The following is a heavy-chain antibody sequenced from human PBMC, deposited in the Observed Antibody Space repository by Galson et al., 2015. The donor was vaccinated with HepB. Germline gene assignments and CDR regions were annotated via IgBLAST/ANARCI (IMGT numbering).Heavy chain of an antibody. D-gene: IGHD6-13*01. Sequence: SVKVSCKASGGTFSSYAISWVRQAPGQGLEWMGGIIPIFGTANYAQKFQGRVTITADKPTSTAYMELSSLRSEDTAVYYCARDLAIAAAGPWYYGMDVWGQGTTVTVSS. V-gene: IGHV1-69*06. CDR2: IIPIFGTA. CDR1: GGTFSSYA. CDR3: ARDLAIAAAGPWYYGMDV. J-gene: IGHJ6*02.